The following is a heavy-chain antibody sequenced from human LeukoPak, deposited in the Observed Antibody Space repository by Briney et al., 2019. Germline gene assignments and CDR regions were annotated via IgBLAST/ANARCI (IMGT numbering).Heavy chain of an antibody. CDR1: GFTLSNYA. CDR3: AKPARTDYADY. D-gene: IGHD1-14*01. J-gene: IGHJ4*01. Sequence: GGTLRLSCAASGFTLSNYAMNWVRQAPGKGLEWVSSINGSGDKTYYADSVKGRFTISRDNSKNTLYLQMNSLRAEDTAVYYCAKPARTDYADYWGHGTLVTVS. CDR2: INGSGDKT. V-gene: IGHV3-23*01.